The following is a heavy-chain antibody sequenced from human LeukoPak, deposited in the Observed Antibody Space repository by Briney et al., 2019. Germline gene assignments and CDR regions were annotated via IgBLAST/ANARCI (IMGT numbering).Heavy chain of an antibody. D-gene: IGHD1-26*01. J-gene: IGHJ4*02. V-gene: IGHV3-30*02. CDR1: GFTFSSYG. Sequence: PGGSLRLSCAASGFTFSSYGMHWVRQAPGKGLEWVAFIRYDGSNKYYADSVKGRFTISRDNSKNTLYLQMNSLRAEDTAVYYCARTQSQSGSYRYYFGYWGQGTLVTVSS. CDR3: ARTQSQSGSYRYYFGY. CDR2: IRYDGSNK.